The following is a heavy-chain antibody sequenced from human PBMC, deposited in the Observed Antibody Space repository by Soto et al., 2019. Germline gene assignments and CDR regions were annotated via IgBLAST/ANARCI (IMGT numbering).Heavy chain of an antibody. CDR1: GYSFTSYW. V-gene: IGHV5-10-1*01. CDR2: IDPSDSCT. Sequence: GEPLKISCKGSGYSFTSYWISCVSQMPGKGLEWMGRIDPSDSCTNYSPSFQGHVTISADKSISTAYLKWRSLKASDTAMYYCARHRGSSLYYYCFGMDVWGQGTTVTVSS. CDR3: ARHRGSSLYYYCFGMDV. J-gene: IGHJ6*02. D-gene: IGHD6-13*01.